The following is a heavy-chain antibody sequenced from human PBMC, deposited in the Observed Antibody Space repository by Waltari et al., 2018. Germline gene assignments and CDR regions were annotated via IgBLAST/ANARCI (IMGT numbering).Heavy chain of an antibody. J-gene: IGHJ4*02. V-gene: IGHV3-48*04. CDR3: AREYDSGGAGY. CDR1: GFPIRSYG. Sequence: EVQLVASGGGLVQPGGSRRVACSSSGFPIRSYGMNWVRQAPGKGLEWVSYISPSSSTITYADSMKGRFTISRDNAKNSLYLQMNSLRADDTAVYYCAREYDSGGAGYWGQGTLVTVSS. CDR2: ISPSSSTI. D-gene: IGHD3-22*01.